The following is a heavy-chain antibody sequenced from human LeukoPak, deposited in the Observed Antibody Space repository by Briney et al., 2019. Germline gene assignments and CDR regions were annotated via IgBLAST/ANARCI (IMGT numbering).Heavy chain of an antibody. Sequence: PGGSLRLSCAASGFTVSSNYMSWVRQAPGKGLEWVSVIYSGGSTYYADPLKGRFTISRDNSKHTLYLQMDSLRAEDTVVYYCARVPRGYDSPWGQGTLVTVSS. D-gene: IGHD3-22*01. CDR2: IYSGGST. CDR3: ARVPRGYDSP. CDR1: GFTVSSNY. J-gene: IGHJ5*02. V-gene: IGHV3-53*01.